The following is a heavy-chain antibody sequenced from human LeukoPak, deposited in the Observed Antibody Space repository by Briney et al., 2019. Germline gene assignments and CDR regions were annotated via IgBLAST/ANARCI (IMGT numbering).Heavy chain of an antibody. CDR3: ARGYDYYYYYMDV. Sequence: PSETLSLTCTVSGGSISSHYWSWIRQPPGKGLEWIGYIYYSGSTNYNPSLKSRVTISVDTSKNQFSLKLGSVTAADTAVYYCARGYDYYYYYMDVWGKGTTVTVSS. J-gene: IGHJ6*03. V-gene: IGHV4-59*11. CDR1: GGSISSHY. CDR2: IYYSGST. D-gene: IGHD1-1*01.